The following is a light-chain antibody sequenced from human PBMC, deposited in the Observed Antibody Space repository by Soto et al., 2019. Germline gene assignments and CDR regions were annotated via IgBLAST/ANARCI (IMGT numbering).Light chain of an antibody. CDR2: GNS. V-gene: IGLV1-40*01. J-gene: IGLJ2*01. Sequence: VVTQPPSVSGAPGQRVTISCTGSSSNIGAGYDVHWYQQLPGTAPKLLIYGNSNRPSGVPDRFSGSKSGTSASLAITGLQAEDEADYYCQSYDSSLSGVFGGGTKLTVL. CDR1: SSNIGAGYD. CDR3: QSYDSSLSGV.